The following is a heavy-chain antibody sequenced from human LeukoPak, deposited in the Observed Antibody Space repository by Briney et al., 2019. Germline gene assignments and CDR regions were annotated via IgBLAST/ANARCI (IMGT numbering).Heavy chain of an antibody. J-gene: IGHJ4*02. CDR1: GFTFRSYG. D-gene: IGHD2-2*01. CDR3: AKTTIGYCSSTSCYYSPLDY. V-gene: IGHV3-30*18. CDR2: ISYDGSNK. Sequence: GGSLRLSCAASGFTFRSYGMHWVRQAPGKGLEGVAVISYDGSNKYYADSVKGRFTISRDNSKNTLYLQMNSLRAEDTAVYYCAKTTIGYCSSTSCYYSPLDYWGQGTLVTVSS.